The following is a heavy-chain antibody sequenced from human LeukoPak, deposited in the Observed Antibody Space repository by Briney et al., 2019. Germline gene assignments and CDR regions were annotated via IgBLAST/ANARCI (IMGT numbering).Heavy chain of an antibody. Sequence: PGGSLRLSCAASGFTFSSYAMSWVRQAPGKGLEWVPVIWYDGSNKYYADSVKGRFTISRDNSKNTLYLQMDGLRAEDTSIYYCAPDLRGSAWSLHDWGQGTLVIVSS. V-gene: IGHV3-33*08. CDR3: APDLRGSAWSLHD. J-gene: IGHJ4*02. D-gene: IGHD6-13*01. CDR1: GFTFSSYA. CDR2: IWYDGSNK.